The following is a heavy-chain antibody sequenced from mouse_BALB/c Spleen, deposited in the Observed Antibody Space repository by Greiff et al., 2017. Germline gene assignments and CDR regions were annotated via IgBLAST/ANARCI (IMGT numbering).Heavy chain of an antibody. Sequence: EVQGVESGGGLVQPGGSLKLSCAASGFTFSSYGMSWVRQTPDKRLELVATINSNGGSTYYPDSVKGRFTISRDNAKNTLYLQMSSLKSEDTAMYYCARGLAYYYGSSYGAMDYWGQGTSVTVSS. D-gene: IGHD1-1*01. J-gene: IGHJ4*01. V-gene: IGHV5-6-3*01. CDR3: ARGLAYYYGSSYGAMDY. CDR1: GFTFSSYG. CDR2: INSNGGST.